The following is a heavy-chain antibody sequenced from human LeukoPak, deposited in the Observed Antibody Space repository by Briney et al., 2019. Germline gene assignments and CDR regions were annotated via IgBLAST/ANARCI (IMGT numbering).Heavy chain of an antibody. D-gene: IGHD2-15*01. CDR2: ISGSGGST. J-gene: IGHJ4*02. Sequence: PGGSLRLSCAASGFTFSSYAMSWVRQAPGKGLEWVSAISGSGGSTYYADSVKGRFTISRDNTKNTLYLQMNSLRAEDTAVYYCAKDSNGCSGGSCYSGYYWGQGTLVTVSS. CDR3: AKDSNGCSGGSCYSGYY. CDR1: GFTFSSYA. V-gene: IGHV3-23*01.